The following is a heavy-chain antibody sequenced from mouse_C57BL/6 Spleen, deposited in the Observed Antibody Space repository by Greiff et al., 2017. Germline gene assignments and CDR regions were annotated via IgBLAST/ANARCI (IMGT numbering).Heavy chain of an antibody. V-gene: IGHV5-16*01. CDR3: ARRRNYAMDY. J-gene: IGHJ4*01. CDR2: INYDGSST. Sequence: EVMLVESEGGLVQPGSSMKLSCTASGFTFSDYYMAWVRQVPEKGLEWVANINYDGSSTYYLDSLKSRFIISRDNAKNILYLQMSSLKSEDTATYYCARRRNYAMDYWGQGTSVTVSS. CDR1: GFTFSDYY.